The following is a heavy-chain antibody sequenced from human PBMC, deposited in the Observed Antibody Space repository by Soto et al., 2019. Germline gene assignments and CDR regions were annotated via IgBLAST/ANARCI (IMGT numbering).Heavy chain of an antibody. CDR1: GGSISSYY. CDR3: VKGIGNYWALDY. Sequence: PSETLSLTCTVSGGSISSYYWSWIRQPPGKGLEWIGSIYYSGSTNYSPSLKSRVTISVDTSKNQFSLKLSSVTAADTAVYYCVKGIGNYWALDYWGQGTLVTVSS. V-gene: IGHV4-59*04. CDR2: IYYSGST. D-gene: IGHD1-26*01. J-gene: IGHJ4*02.